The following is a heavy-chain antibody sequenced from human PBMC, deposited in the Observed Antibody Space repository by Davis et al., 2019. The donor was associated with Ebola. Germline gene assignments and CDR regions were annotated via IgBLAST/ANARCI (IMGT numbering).Heavy chain of an antibody. CDR1: GFSFSRYD. CDR2: ITGSGGSR. CDR3: AKSTMIVGDWDFDY. D-gene: IGHD3-22*01. Sequence: GESLKIPCVASGFSFSRYDMNWVRQAPGKGLEWVTSITGSGGSRYHADTVKGRFTISRDNSENTLHLQMNSLRADDTAVYYCAKSTMIVGDWDFDYWGQGTLVTVSS. V-gene: IGHV3-23*01. J-gene: IGHJ4*02.